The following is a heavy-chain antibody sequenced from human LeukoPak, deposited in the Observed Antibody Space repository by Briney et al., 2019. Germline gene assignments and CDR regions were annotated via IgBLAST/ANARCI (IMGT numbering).Heavy chain of an antibody. CDR1: GYSFTSYW. D-gene: IGHD6-6*01. Sequence: PGESLKISCKGSGYSFTSYWIGWVRQMPGKGLEWMGIICPGDSDTRYSPSFQGQVTISADKSISTAYLQWSSLKASDTAMYYCARQRKSIAARGDYYYYMDVWGKGTTVTVSS. CDR3: ARQRKSIAARGDYYYYMDV. CDR2: ICPGDSDT. V-gene: IGHV5-51*01. J-gene: IGHJ6*03.